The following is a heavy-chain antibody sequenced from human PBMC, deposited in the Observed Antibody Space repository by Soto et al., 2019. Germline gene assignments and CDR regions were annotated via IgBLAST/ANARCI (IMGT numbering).Heavy chain of an antibody. V-gene: IGHV3-23*01. J-gene: IGHJ3*02. CDR2: IGASGGYI. D-gene: IGHD4-17*01. CDR1: GFTFSTYA. CDR3: AHPRGYGVFDAYDI. Sequence: QPGGSLRLSCAASGFTFSTYAMSWVRQAPGKGLEWVSAIGASGGYIYYTDSVKGRFTISRDNSMSALYLQMNSLRVEDTAVYYCAHPRGYGVFDAYDIWGQGTMVTVSS.